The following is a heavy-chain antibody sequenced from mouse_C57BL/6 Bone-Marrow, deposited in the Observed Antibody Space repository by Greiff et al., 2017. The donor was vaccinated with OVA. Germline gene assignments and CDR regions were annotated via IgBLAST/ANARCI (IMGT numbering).Heavy chain of an antibody. CDR2: ISSGSSTI. D-gene: IGHD6-1*01. CDR1: GFTFSDYG. CDR3: ARPSFLYFDY. V-gene: IGHV5-17*01. J-gene: IGHJ2*01. Sequence: EVKLMESGGGLVKPGGSLKLSCAASGFTFSDYGMHWVRQAPEKGLEWVAYISSGSSTIYYADTVKGRFTISRDNAKNTLFLQMTSLRSEDTAMYYCARPSFLYFDYWGQGTTLTVSS.